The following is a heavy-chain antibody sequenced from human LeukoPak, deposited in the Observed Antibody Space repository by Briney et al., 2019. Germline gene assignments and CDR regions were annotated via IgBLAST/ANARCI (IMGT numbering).Heavy chain of an antibody. V-gene: IGHV4-59*01. CDR3: AKAARNYYYYYYGMDV. J-gene: IGHJ6*01. CDR2: IYYSGST. Sequence: PSETLSLTCAASGCSISSYYWSWIRQPPGKGLEWIGYIYYSGSTYYTPSLKSRVTISVDTSKNQFSLKLSSVTAADTAVYYCAKAARNYYYYYYGMDVWGQGTTVTVSS. D-gene: IGHD1-7*01. CDR1: GCSISSYY.